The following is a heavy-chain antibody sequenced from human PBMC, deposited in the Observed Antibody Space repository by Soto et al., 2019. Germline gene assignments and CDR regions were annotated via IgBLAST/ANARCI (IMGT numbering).Heavy chain of an antibody. J-gene: IGHJ6*02. Sequence: GGSLRLSCAASGFTFSSYAMHWVRQAPGKGLEWVAVISYDGSNKYYADSVKGRFTISRDNSKNTLYLQMNSLRAEDTAVYYCARAYGVAEGYYYYGMDVWGQGTTVTVSS. CDR2: ISYDGSNK. CDR1: GFTFSSYA. V-gene: IGHV3-30-3*01. CDR3: ARAYGVAEGYYYYGMDV. D-gene: IGHD4-17*01.